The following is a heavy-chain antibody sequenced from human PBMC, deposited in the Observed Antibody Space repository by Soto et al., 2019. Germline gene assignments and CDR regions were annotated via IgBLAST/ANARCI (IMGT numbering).Heavy chain of an antibody. CDR3: ARPYDFWTGYYLPGDS. CDR2: ISSSSSYI. J-gene: IGHJ5*02. Sequence: GGSLRLSCAASGFTFSSYSMNWVRQAPGKGLEWVSSISSSSSYIYYADSVKGRFTISRDNARNTLYLQMNNLRAEDTAVYYCARPYDFWTGYYLPGDSWGQGTLVTVSS. V-gene: IGHV3-21*01. CDR1: GFTFSSYS. D-gene: IGHD3-3*01.